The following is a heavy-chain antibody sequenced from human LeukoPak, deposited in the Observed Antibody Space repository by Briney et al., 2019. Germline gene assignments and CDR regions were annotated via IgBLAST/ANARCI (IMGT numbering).Heavy chain of an antibody. CDR2: IYYSGST. J-gene: IGHJ4*02. Sequence: SEALSLTCTVSGGSISSYYWSWIRQPPGKGLEWIGYIYYSGSTNYNPSLKSRVTISVDTSKNQFSLKLSSVTAADTAVYYCARDAYDILTGYYILIDYWGQGTLVTVSS. D-gene: IGHD3-9*01. CDR3: ARDAYDILTGYYILIDY. V-gene: IGHV4-59*12. CDR1: GGSISSYY.